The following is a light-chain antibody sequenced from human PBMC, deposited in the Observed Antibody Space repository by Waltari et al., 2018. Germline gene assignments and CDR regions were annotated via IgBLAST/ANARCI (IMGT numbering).Light chain of an antibody. CDR1: QSLANNY. V-gene: IGKV3-20*01. Sequence: EIVLTQSPGTLSLSPGERATLSCRASQSLANNYLAWSQRKPGQAPRLLIYAASNRASGIPDRFSGSGSGTDFTLTISRLEPEDFAIYYCQQYGTSPPWTFGQGTKVEIK. CDR3: QQYGTSPPWT. CDR2: AAS. J-gene: IGKJ1*01.